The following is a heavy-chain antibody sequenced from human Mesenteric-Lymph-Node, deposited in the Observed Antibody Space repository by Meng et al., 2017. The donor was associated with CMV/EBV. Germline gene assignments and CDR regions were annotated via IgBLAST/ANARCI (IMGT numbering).Heavy chain of an antibody. CDR2: INDSGST. D-gene: IGHD3-10*01. V-gene: IGHV4-34*01. J-gene: IGHJ4*02. CDR1: SFGGYY. Sequence: SFGGYYWSWSRQPPGKGLEWIGEINDSGSTNYNPSLKSRVTISVDTSKNQFSLKLSSVTAADTAVYYCARGRYYYGSGSYYNKDYFDYWGQGTLVTVSS. CDR3: ARGRYYYGSGSYYNKDYFDY.